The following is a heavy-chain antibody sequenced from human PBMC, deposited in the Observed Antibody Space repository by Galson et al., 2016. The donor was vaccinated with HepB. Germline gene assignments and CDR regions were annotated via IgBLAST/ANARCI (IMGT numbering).Heavy chain of an antibody. Sequence: SLRLSCAASGFTFSSYSMNWVRQAPGKGLEWVSAISSSSSYIYYADSVKGRFTISRDNAKNSLYLQMNSLRAEDTAVYYCASLFSAAVAGYRYFDFWGRGTLVTVSS. J-gene: IGHJ2*01. D-gene: IGHD6-19*01. V-gene: IGHV3-21*01. CDR1: GFTFSSYS. CDR2: ISSSSSYI. CDR3: ASLFSAAVAGYRYFDF.